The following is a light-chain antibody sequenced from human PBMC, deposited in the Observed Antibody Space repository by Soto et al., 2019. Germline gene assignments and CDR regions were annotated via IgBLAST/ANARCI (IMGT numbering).Light chain of an antibody. V-gene: IGKV1-5*03. CDR1: QSISNL. CDR3: QQYNSYPLT. J-gene: IGKJ5*01. CDR2: KAS. Sequence: DIQMTQSPPTLSASVGDRVTITCRASQSISNLLAWYQQKPGRAPTLLIYKASTLESGVPSRFSGSGSGSGTEFTLTISILQPDDFATYYCQQYNSYPLTFGQGTRLEIK.